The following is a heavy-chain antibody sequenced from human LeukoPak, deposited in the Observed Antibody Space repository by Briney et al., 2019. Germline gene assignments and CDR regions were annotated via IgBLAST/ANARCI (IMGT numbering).Heavy chain of an antibody. V-gene: IGHV3-30*02. CDR2: IWYDGINK. CDR1: GLTFNSYG. Sequence: GGSLRLSCAASGLTFNSYGMHWVRQTPGKGLEWVAFIWYDGINKYYADSVKGRFTISRDNSKNTLFLQMNSLRAEDTAVYYCASGSFGGYSYGLAGDFDYWGQGTLVTVSS. D-gene: IGHD5-18*01. J-gene: IGHJ4*02. CDR3: ASGSFGGYSYGLAGDFDY.